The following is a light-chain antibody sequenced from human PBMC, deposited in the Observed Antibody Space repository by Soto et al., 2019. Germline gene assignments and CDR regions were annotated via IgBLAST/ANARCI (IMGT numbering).Light chain of an antibody. V-gene: IGKV1-5*03. CDR1: QSCSNW. CDR2: KAS. CDR3: QQYDSYSSACT. J-gene: IGKJ2*02. Sequence: DIQMTQSPSTLSASVGDRVTITCRASQSCSNWLAWYQQKPGRAPKVLIYKASSLESGVPSRFSGSGSGTECTLTISGLQPDDFATYYCQQYDSYSSACTFGQGTKLEIK.